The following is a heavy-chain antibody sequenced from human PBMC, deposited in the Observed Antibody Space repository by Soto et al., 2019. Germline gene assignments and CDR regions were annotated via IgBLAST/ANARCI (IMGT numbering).Heavy chain of an antibody. D-gene: IGHD4-17*01. CDR1: GGSISSYY. Sequence: SETLSLTCTVSGGSISSYYWSWIRQPPGKGLEWIGYIYYSGSTNYNPSLKSRVTISVDTSKNQFSLKLSSVTAADTAVYYCARAAYGDYPDYWGQGTLVTAPQ. CDR3: ARAAYGDYPDY. V-gene: IGHV4-59*01. J-gene: IGHJ4*02. CDR2: IYYSGST.